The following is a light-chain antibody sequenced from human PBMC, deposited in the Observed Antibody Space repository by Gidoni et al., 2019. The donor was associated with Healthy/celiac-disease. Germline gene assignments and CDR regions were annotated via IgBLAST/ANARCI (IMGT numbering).Light chain of an antibody. CDR3: QQSYSTPGT. Sequence: DIQMTQSPSSLSASVGDRVTITCRASQSISSYLNWYQQKPGKAPKLLIYAASSLQSGVPSRFSGSGSGTDFTLTSSSLQPEDFATYYWQQSYSTPGTFGQGTKVEIK. J-gene: IGKJ1*01. CDR2: AAS. V-gene: IGKV1-39*01. CDR1: QSISSY.